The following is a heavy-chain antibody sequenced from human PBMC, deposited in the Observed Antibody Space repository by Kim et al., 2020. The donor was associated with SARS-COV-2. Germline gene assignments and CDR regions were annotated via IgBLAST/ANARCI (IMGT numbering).Heavy chain of an antibody. D-gene: IGHD6-19*01. Sequence: YNPSLKSRVTISVDTSKNQFSLKLSSVTAADTAVYYCARFAVAGTRRGDYWGQGTLVTVSS. J-gene: IGHJ4*02. V-gene: IGHV4-39*01. CDR3: ARFAVAGTRRGDY.